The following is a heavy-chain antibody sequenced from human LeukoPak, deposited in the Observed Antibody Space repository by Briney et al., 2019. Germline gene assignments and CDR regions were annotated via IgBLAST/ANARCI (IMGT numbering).Heavy chain of an antibody. CDR1: GGTFSSYA. D-gene: IGHD3-10*01. CDR3: ARGVRAARDDAFDI. J-gene: IGHJ3*02. Sequence: GASVKVSCKASGGTFSSYAISWVRQAPGQGLEWMGGIIPIFGTANYAQKFQGRVTITADKSTSTVYMELSSLRSEDTAVYYCARGVRAARDDAFDIWGQGTMVTVSS. CDR2: IIPIFGTA. V-gene: IGHV1-69*06.